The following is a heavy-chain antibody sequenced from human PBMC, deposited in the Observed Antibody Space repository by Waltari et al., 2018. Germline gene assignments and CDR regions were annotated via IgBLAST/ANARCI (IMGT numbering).Heavy chain of an antibody. Sequence: EVQLVQSGAEVKKPGATVKISCKVSGYTFTDYYMHWVQQAPGKGLEWMGLVDPEDGETIYAEKFQGRGTITADTSTDTAYMELSSLRSEDTAVYYCATRGPSNYYDSSGYYYLDYWGQGTLVTVSS. V-gene: IGHV1-69-2*01. CDR3: ATRGPSNYYDSSGYYYLDY. CDR2: VDPEDGET. CDR1: GYTFTDYY. J-gene: IGHJ4*02. D-gene: IGHD3-22*01.